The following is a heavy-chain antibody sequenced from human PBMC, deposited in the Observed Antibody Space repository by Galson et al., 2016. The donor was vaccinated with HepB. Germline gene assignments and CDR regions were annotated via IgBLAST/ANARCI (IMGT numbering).Heavy chain of an antibody. J-gene: IGHJ4*02. Sequence: SLRLSCAASGFTFSDYAMHWVRQAPGKGLEWVSGLSWNSGRIAYADSMKGRFTISRDNAENSLYLQMNSLRAEDTAFYYCAKDMRRRQPNYSSSSGFDSWGQGTRVTVSS. CDR3: AKDMRRRQPNYSSSSGFDS. CDR2: LSWNSGRI. V-gene: IGHV3-9*01. D-gene: IGHD6-6*01. CDR1: GFTFSDYA.